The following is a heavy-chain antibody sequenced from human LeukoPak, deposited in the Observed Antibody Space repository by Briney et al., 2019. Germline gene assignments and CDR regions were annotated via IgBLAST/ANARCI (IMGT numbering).Heavy chain of an antibody. CDR2: ISGSGGST. V-gene: IGHV3-23*01. D-gene: IGHD3-22*01. CDR3: ATAYYYDSSGYPPEDY. Sequence: GGSLRLSCAASGFTFSSYAMSWVRQAPGKGLEWVSAISGSGGSTYYADSVKGRFTISRDNSKNTLYLQTNSLRAEDTAVYYCATAYYYDSSGYPPEDYWGQGTLVTVSS. J-gene: IGHJ4*02. CDR1: GFTFSSYA.